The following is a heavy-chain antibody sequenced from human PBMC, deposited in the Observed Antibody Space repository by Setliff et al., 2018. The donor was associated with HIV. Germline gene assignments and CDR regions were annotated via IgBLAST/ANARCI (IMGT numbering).Heavy chain of an antibody. D-gene: IGHD2-2*01. CDR3: ARNRVTSSL. Sequence: SETLSLTCTVSGGPMSSYYWSWIRQPPGKGLGWIGSIYYTGSTDYNPSLMSRVTISLDTPKNQFSLKLNSVIAADTAVYYCARNRVTSSLWGQGTLVTV. CDR1: GGPMSSYY. CDR2: IYYTGST. J-gene: IGHJ4*02. V-gene: IGHV4-59*01.